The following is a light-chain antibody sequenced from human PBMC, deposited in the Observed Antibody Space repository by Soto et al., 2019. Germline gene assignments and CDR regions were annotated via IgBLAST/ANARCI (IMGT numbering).Light chain of an antibody. CDR1: QIVSSN. V-gene: IGKV3-15*01. J-gene: IGKJ1*01. Sequence: EIVMTQSPATLSVSPGERATLSCRASQIVSSNLAWYQQKPGQAPRLLFYGASTRATGIPARFSGSGSGTEFTLTISSLQSEDFAVYYCQQYNAWPWTFGQGTNVEIK. CDR2: GAS. CDR3: QQYNAWPWT.